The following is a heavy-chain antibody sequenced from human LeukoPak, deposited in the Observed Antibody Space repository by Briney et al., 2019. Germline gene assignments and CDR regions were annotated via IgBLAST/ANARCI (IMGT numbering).Heavy chain of an antibody. D-gene: IGHD4-17*01. CDR3: ARRPDYGDPFDY. CDR2: IYTSGST. CDR1: GGSISSYY. Sequence: SETLSLTCTVSGGSISSYYWSWIRQPAGKGLEWIGRIYTSGSTNYNPSLKSRVTMSVDTSKNQFSLKLSSVTAADTAAYYCARRPDYGDPFDYWGQGTLVTVSS. J-gene: IGHJ4*02. V-gene: IGHV4-4*07.